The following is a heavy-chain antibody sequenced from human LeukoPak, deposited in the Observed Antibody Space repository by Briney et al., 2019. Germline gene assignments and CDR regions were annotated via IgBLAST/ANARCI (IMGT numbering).Heavy chain of an antibody. J-gene: IGHJ6*02. D-gene: IGHD4-17*01. CDR3: AREDPQTTVPEGMDV. CDR2: IYYSGIT. Sequence: PSETLSLTCTVSGGSISHYYWSWIRQSPGKGLEWIGYIYYSGITNYNPSLNSRVTISVDTSRNQFSLQLRSVTAADTAVYYCAREDPQTTVPEGMDVWGQGTTVIVSS. V-gene: IGHV4-59*01. CDR1: GGSISHYY.